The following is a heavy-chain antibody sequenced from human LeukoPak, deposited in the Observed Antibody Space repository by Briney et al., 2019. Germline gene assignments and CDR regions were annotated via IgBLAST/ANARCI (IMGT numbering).Heavy chain of an antibody. V-gene: IGHV3-21*01. CDR1: GFTFSSYS. D-gene: IGHD6-13*01. J-gene: IGHJ4*02. Sequence: PGGSLRLSCAASGFTFSSYSMNWARQAPGKGLEWVSSISSSSSYIYYADSVKGRFTISRDNAKNSLYLQMNSLRAEDTAVYYCARALSLRSWYGFNYWGQGTLVTVSS. CDR3: ARALSLRSWYGFNY. CDR2: ISSSSSYI.